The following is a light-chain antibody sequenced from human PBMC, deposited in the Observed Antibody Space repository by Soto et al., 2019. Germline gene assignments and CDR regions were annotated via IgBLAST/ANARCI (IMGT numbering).Light chain of an antibody. CDR1: QTISSTY. J-gene: IGKJ1*01. Sequence: EIVLTQSPGTLSLSPGDRATLSCRASQTISSTYLAWYQQYPGQAPRLLIYAASNRAIGIPARFIGIGFGIDVSLTISSLQSEDLSVFYCEQYYKWPLMFGPGTKVDIK. V-gene: IGKV3-20*01. CDR3: EQYYKWPLM. CDR2: AAS.